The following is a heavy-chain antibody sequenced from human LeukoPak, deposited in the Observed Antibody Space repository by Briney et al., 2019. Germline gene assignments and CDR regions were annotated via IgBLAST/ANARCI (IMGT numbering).Heavy chain of an antibody. CDR1: GGSISSYY. D-gene: IGHD3-22*01. CDR2: IYTSGST. Sequence: PSETLSLTCTVSGGSISSYYWSWIRQPAGKGLEWIGRIYTSGSTNYNPSLKSRVTMSVDTSKNQFSLKLSSVTAADTAVYYCASSYYYDSSGYYYAFDIWGQGTMVTVSS. V-gene: IGHV4-4*07. J-gene: IGHJ3*02. CDR3: ASSYYYDSSGYYYAFDI.